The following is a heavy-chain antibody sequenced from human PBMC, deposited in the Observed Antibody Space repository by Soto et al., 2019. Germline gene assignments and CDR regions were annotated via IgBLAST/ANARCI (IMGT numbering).Heavy chain of an antibody. CDR1: GFTFSSYG. CDR2: ISYDGSNK. J-gene: IGHJ6*02. V-gene: IGHV3-30*18. D-gene: IGHD6-13*01. CDR3: AKAGGIAAAGVYYYGMDV. Sequence: QVQLVEYGGGVVQPGRSLRLSCAASGFTFSSYGMHWVRQAPGKGLEWVAVISYDGSNKYYADSVKGRFTISRDNSKNTQYMQMNSLRAEDTAVYFCAKAGGIAAAGVYYYGMDVWGQGSTVTVSS.